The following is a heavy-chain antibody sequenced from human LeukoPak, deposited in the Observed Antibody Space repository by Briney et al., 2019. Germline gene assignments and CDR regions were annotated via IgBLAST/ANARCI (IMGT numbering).Heavy chain of an antibody. J-gene: IGHJ4*02. CDR3: ARVRGYCSSTSCPNTPRDY. CDR2: INPNSGGT. Sequence: ASVKVSCKVSGYTLTELSMHWVRQAPGQGLEWMGRINPNSGGTNYAQKFQGRVTMTRDTSISTAYMELSRLRSDDTAVYYCARVRGYCSSTSCPNTPRDYWGQGTLVTVSS. D-gene: IGHD2-2*01. V-gene: IGHV1-2*06. CDR1: GYTLTELS.